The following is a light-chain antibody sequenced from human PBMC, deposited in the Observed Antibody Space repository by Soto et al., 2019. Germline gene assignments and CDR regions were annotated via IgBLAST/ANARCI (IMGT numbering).Light chain of an antibody. Sequence: QSALTQPASVSGSPGQSITISCTGTSSDVGGYNYVSWYQQHPGKAPKLMIYDVSNRPSGVSNRFSGSKSGNTASLTLSGLQAEDEADYYCISYTSSNTLVVFGGGTKLTV. CDR2: DVS. J-gene: IGLJ2*01. CDR1: SSDVGGYNY. CDR3: ISYTSSNTLVV. V-gene: IGLV2-14*01.